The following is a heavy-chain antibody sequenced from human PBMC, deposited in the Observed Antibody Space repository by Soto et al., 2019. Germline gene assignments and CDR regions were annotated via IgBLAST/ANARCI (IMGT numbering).Heavy chain of an antibody. CDR1: GRSISRYS. J-gene: IGHJ5*02. Sequence: AGSLTLSCAASGRSISRYSMHWVLQPPCKGLEWVAYIAYDGSNRWYADSAKGRFTISSDNSKNTGYLQMSSLRCEETAVYYCASEFEAGTDTVNWFYPCGQVTLVTVSS. CDR3: ASEFEAGTDTVNWFYP. CDR2: IAYDGSNR. D-gene: IGHD3-16*01. V-gene: IGHV3-30*15.